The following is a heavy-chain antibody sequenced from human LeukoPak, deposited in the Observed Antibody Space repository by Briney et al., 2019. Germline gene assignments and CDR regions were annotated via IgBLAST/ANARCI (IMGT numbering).Heavy chain of an antibody. V-gene: IGHV3-15*01. CDR3: TTRTTVTTMGTDY. CDR2: IKSKTDGGTA. CDR1: GFTFNNAW. Sequence: GGSLRLSCAASGFTFNNAWMSWVRQAPGKGLEWVGLIKSKTDGGTADYVAHVKGRFTISRDDSKNTLFLQMNSLKTEDTAVYYCTTRTTVTTMGTDYWGQGTLVTVSS. D-gene: IGHD4-17*01. J-gene: IGHJ4*02.